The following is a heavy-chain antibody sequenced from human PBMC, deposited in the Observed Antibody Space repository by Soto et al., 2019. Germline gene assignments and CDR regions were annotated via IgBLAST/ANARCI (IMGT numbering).Heavy chain of an antibody. Sequence: QVQLVESGGGVVQPGRSLRLSCAASGFTFSSYGMHWVRQAPGKGLEWVAVISYDGSNKYYADSVKGRFTISRDNSKNTLYLQMNSLRAEDTAVYYCAKGGPGRSPSYGMDVWGQGTTVTVSS. J-gene: IGHJ6*02. D-gene: IGHD3-10*01. CDR1: GFTFSSYG. CDR3: AKGGPGRSPSYGMDV. V-gene: IGHV3-30*18. CDR2: ISYDGSNK.